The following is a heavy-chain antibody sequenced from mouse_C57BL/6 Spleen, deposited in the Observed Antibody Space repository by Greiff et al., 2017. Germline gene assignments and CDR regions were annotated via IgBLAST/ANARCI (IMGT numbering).Heavy chain of an antibody. CDR3: ATYDYGSSYWYFDV. D-gene: IGHD1-1*01. CDR2: INPNNGGT. J-gene: IGHJ1*03. CDR1: GYTFTDYY. V-gene: IGHV1-26*01. Sequence: EVQLQQSGPELVKPGASVKISCKASGYTFTDYYMNWVKQSHGKSLEWIGDINPNNGGTSYNQKFKGKATLTVDKSSSTAYMELRSLTSEDSAVYYCATYDYGSSYWYFDVWGTGTTVTVAS.